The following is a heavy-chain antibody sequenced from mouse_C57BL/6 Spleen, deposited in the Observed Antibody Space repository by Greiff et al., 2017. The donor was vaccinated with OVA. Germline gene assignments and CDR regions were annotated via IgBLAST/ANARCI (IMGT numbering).Heavy chain of an antibody. Sequence: QVQLQQSGAELMTPGASVKLSCKATGYTFTGYWIEWVKQRPGHGLEWIGEILPGSGSTNYNEKFKGKATFTADTSSNTSYMQLSSLTTEDSAIYYCARRGSLGWDAWFAYWGQGTLVTVSA. CDR2: ILPGSGST. CDR3: ARRGSLGWDAWFAY. D-gene: IGHD1-1*02. J-gene: IGHJ3*01. V-gene: IGHV1-9*01. CDR1: GYTFTGYW.